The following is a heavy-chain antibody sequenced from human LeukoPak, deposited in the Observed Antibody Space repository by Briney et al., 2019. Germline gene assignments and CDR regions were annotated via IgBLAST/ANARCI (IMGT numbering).Heavy chain of an antibody. V-gene: IGHV4-61*02. Sequence: SETLSLTCTVSGGSISSGSYYWSWIRQPAGKGLEWIGRIYTSGSTNYNPSLKSRVTISVDTSKNQFSLKLSSVTAADTAVYYCARDSSSGWSYFDYWGQGTLVTVSS. D-gene: IGHD6-19*01. CDR1: GGSISSGSYY. CDR3: ARDSSSGWSYFDY. J-gene: IGHJ4*02. CDR2: IYTSGST.